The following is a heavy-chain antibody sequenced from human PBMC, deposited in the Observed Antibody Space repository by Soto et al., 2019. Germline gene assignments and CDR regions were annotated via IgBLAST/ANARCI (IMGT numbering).Heavy chain of an antibody. Sequence: CTASGFTFRAYYMNWIRQAPGKGLEWVSYISTGGSTIFYADSVKGRFTISRDNDKNSLSLQMDSLRADDPGVDYCARGSPQFCQLFENWGQGALVTVSS. CDR1: GFTFRAYY. CDR3: ARGSPQFCQLFEN. D-gene: IGHD3-9*01. CDR2: ISTGGSTI. V-gene: IGHV3-11*01. J-gene: IGHJ4*02.